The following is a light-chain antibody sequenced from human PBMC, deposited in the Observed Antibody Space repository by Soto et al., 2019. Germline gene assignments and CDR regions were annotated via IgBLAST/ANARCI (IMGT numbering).Light chain of an antibody. CDR1: QSISSW. Sequence: DFQMTQSPSTLSASIGDRVTITFRASQSISSWLAWYQQKPGKAPKLLMYKASILEREVPSRFSGSGSGTEFTLTISSLQPEDFATYYCQQYDTFPLTFGGGTKVDI. J-gene: IGKJ4*01. CDR2: KAS. CDR3: QQYDTFPLT. V-gene: IGKV1-5*03.